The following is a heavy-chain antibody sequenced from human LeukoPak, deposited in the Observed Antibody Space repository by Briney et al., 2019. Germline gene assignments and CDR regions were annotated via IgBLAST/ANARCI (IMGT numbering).Heavy chain of an antibody. CDR1: GFTFSSYD. V-gene: IGHV3-23*01. CDR3: AKRGNPAVGHHYLDV. J-gene: IGHJ6*03. D-gene: IGHD2-2*01. Sequence: GGSLRLSCAASGFTFSSYDMSWVRQAPGKGLEWVSSITLSGGSTFYADSVKGRFTISRDNSKNTLYLQMDSLGAEDTAVYYCAKRGNPAVGHHYLDVWGEGTTVSVSS. CDR2: ITLSGGST.